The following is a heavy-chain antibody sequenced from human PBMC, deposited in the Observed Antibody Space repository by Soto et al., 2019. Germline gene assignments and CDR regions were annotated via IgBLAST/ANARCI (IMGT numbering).Heavy chain of an antibody. Sequence: ASVKVSCKASGYTFTSYGISWVRQAPGQGLEWMGWISAYNGNTNYAQKLQGRVTMTTDTSTSTAYMELRSLRSEDTAVYYCAADADLGIAEVWGRGTLVTVSS. V-gene: IGHV1-18*01. CDR2: ISAYNGNT. CDR1: GYTFTSYG. J-gene: IGHJ4*02. CDR3: AADADLGIAEV. D-gene: IGHD6-13*01.